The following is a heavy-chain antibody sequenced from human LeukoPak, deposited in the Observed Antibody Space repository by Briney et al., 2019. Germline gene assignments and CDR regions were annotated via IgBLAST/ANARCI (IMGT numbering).Heavy chain of an antibody. V-gene: IGHV4-34*01. CDR3: AREGDDYYDSSGYPY. Sequence: RPSETLSLTCAVYGGSFSGYYWSWIRQPPGKGLEWIGEINHSGSTNYNPSLKSRVTISVDTSKNQFSLKLSSVTAADTAVYYCAREGDDYYDSSGYPYWGQGTLVTVSS. J-gene: IGHJ4*02. D-gene: IGHD3-22*01. CDR2: INHSGST. CDR1: GGSFSGYY.